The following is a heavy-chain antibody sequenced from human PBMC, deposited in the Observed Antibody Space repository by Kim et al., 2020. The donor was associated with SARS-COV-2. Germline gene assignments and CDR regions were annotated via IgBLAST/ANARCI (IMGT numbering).Heavy chain of an antibody. J-gene: IGHJ4*02. CDR1: GYTFTSYY. CDR3: ARGYYGSGSYTAFDY. V-gene: IGHV1-46*01. CDR2: ITPSSGST. Sequence: ASVKVSCKASGYTFTSYYMHWVRQAPGQGLEWMGIITPSSGSTSYAQKFQGRVTMTRDTSTSTVYMELSSLRSEDTAVYYCARGYYGSGSYTAFDYWGQGTLVTVSS. D-gene: IGHD3-10*01.